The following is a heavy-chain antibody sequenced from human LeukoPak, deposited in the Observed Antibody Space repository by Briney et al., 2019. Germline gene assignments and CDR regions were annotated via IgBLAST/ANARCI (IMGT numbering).Heavy chain of an antibody. CDR1: GGSISSHY. V-gene: IGHV4-59*11. CDR3: AGGYYDNGLEI. Sequence: PSETLSLTCTVSGGSISSHYWSWIRQPPGQGLDRIGYIYYSGSTNYNPSLKSRVTISVDTSKNQFSLKLSSVTAADTAVYYCAGGYYDNGLEIWGQGTMVTVSS. CDR2: IYYSGST. D-gene: IGHD3-22*01. J-gene: IGHJ3*02.